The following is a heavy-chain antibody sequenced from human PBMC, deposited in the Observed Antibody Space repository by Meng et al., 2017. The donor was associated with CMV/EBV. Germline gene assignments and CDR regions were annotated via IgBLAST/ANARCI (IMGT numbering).Heavy chain of an antibody. V-gene: IGHV1-2*02. Sequence: ASVKVSCKASGYTLTGYYMHWVRQAPGQGLEWMGWINPNSGGTNYAQKFQGRVTMTRDTSISTAYMELSRLRSDDTAVYYCARSPTNQEDSSSWYSLIQDWFDPWGQGTLVTVSS. CDR2: INPNSGGT. D-gene: IGHD6-13*01. CDR1: GYTLTGYY. CDR3: ARSPTNQEDSSSWYSLIQDWFDP. J-gene: IGHJ5*02.